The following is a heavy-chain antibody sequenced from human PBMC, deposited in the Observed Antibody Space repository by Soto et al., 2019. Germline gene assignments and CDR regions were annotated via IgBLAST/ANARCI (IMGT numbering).Heavy chain of an antibody. CDR1: GYTFTGYY. CDR2: INPNSGGT. CDR3: ARDRNDEAFDY. Sequence: ASVKVSFKASGYTFTGYYMHWLRQAPGQGLEWMGWINPNSGGTNYAQKFQGRVTMTRDTSISTAYMELSRLRSDDTAVYYCARDRNDEAFDYWGQGTLVTVSS. J-gene: IGHJ4*02. D-gene: IGHD1-1*01. V-gene: IGHV1-2*02.